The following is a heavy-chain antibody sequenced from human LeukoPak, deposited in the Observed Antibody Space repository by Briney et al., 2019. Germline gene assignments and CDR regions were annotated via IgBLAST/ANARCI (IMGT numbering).Heavy chain of an antibody. CDR1: GGTFGSYA. CDR3: ARDGRLPMGGRGNFFDS. Sequence: ASVKVSCKASGGTFGSYAISWVRQAPGQGLEWMGGIIPIFGTANYAQKFQGRVTITADESTSTAYMELSGLRSEDTAVYYCARDGRLPMGGRGNFFDSWGQGALVIVSS. V-gene: IGHV1-69*13. CDR2: IIPIFGTA. D-gene: IGHD2-8*01. J-gene: IGHJ4*02.